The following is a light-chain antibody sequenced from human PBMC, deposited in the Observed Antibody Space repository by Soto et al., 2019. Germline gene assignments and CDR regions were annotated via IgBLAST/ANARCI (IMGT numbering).Light chain of an antibody. CDR3: QQYNNFWT. Sequence: EIVMTQSPATLSVSPGGRATLSCRASQSVSSNFAWYQHKPGQAPRLLIYGASTRATGIPARFSGSGSGTEFTLTISSLQSEDFAVYYCQQYNNFWTFGQGTKVDIK. CDR2: GAS. CDR1: QSVSSN. J-gene: IGKJ1*01. V-gene: IGKV3-15*01.